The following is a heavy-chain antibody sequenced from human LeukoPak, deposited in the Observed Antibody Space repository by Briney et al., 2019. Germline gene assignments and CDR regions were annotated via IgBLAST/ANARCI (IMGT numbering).Heavy chain of an antibody. Sequence: ASVTVSFKASGHTFTSYGFSWVRQAPGQGLEWMGWISAYNGRTNYAQKLRGSVTMTTDTSTSTAYLELRSLRSDDTAVYYCARDSDYYDSCGYLDYWGQGTLVTVSS. CDR1: GHTFTSYG. V-gene: IGHV1-18*01. CDR2: ISAYNGRT. J-gene: IGHJ4*02. D-gene: IGHD3-22*01. CDR3: ARDSDYYDSCGYLDY.